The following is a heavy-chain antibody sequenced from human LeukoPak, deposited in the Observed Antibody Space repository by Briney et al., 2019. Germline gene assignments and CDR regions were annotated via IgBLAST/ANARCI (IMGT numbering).Heavy chain of an antibody. CDR2: MNPNSGNT. V-gene: IGHV1-8*01. D-gene: IGHD6-6*01. J-gene: IGHJ4*02. CDR3: ARGRGSCSYHDY. Sequence: SVKVSRQPSVCTFTSYDINWLRQATGQGLEWMGWMNPNSGNTGYAQKVQGKVTMTRNTSISTAYMELSSLRSDDTAVYYCARGRGSCSYHDYWGQGALVTVPS. CDR1: VCTFTSYD.